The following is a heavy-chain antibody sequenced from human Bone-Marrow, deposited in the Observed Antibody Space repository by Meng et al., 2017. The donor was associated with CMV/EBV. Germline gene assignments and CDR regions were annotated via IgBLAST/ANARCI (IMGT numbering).Heavy chain of an antibody. Sequence: QVQLVQSGAEVKKPGASVKVSCKASGYTFTSYGISWVRQASGKGLEWMGWITAYTGNTNYAQNLQGRVTMTTDTSTSTAYMELSSLRSEDTAVYYCATAGLIVPALGFWGQGTLVTVSS. J-gene: IGHJ4*02. CDR3: ATAGLIVPALGF. CDR2: ITAYTGNT. D-gene: IGHD2-2*01. CDR1: GYTFTSYG. V-gene: IGHV1-18*01.